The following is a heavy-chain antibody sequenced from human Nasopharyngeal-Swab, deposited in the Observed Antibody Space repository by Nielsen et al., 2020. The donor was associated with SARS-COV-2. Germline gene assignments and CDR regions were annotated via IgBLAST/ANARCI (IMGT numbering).Heavy chain of an antibody. CDR2: INHSGTT. V-gene: IGHV4-34*01. D-gene: IGHD3-22*01. CDR3: ARGHRSISMIVVVIATAHFYFDS. CDR1: GGSFSGYY. J-gene: IGHJ4*02. Sequence: SETLSLTCAVYGGSFSGYYWSWIRQPPGKGLEWIGEINHSGTTSHNPSLKSRVTISSDTSKNQFSLKLSSVTAADTAVYYCARGHRSISMIVVVIATAHFYFDSWGRGTLVTVTS.